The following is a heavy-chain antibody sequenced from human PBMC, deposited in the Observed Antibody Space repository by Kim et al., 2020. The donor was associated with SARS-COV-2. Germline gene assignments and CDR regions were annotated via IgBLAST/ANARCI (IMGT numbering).Heavy chain of an antibody. Sequence: GGSLRLSCEASGLTFKTYTMSWVRQAPGKGLEWVATIDYSGVSTFYADSVKGRFTISRDNSDQILYLQMNSVRVGDTAVYFCAKIGSLGRFQWEILDYWGQGTQVIVSS. V-gene: IGHV3-23*01. CDR3: AKIGSLGRFQWEILDY. J-gene: IGHJ4*02. D-gene: IGHD1-26*01. CDR1: GLTFKTYT. CDR2: IDYSGVST.